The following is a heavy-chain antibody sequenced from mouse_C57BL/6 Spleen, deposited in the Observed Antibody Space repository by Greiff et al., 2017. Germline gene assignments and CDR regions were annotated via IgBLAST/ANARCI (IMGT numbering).Heavy chain of an antibody. CDR3: MRNYGYFDV. CDR2: IRSKSNNYAT. J-gene: IGHJ1*03. CDR1: GFSFNTYA. V-gene: IGHV10-1*01. Sequence: EVQVVESGGGLVQPKGSLKLSCAASGFSFNTYAMNWVRQAPGTGVEWVARIRSKSNNYATYYADSVKDRFTISRDDSESVLYLQMNNLKAEDTAMYYCMRNYGYFDVWGTGTTVTVAS.